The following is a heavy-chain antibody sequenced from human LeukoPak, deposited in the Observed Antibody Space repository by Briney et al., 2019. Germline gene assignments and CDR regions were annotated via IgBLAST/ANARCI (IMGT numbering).Heavy chain of an antibody. J-gene: IGHJ4*02. D-gene: IGHD6-25*01. CDR2: INPRGGST. Sequence: ASVKVSCKTSGYTFTSYYMHWMRQAPGQGPEWMGIINPRGGSTDYAQKFQGRITMTSDTSTSTVYMGLNSLRSDDTAVYFCARVGSAAATADYWGQGTLVTVSS. CDR1: GYTFTSYY. CDR3: ARVGSAAATADY. V-gene: IGHV1-46*01.